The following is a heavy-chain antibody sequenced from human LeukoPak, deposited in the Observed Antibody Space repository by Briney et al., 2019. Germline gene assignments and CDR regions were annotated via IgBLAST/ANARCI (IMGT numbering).Heavy chain of an antibody. D-gene: IGHD6-19*01. CDR1: GGSISSGSYY. CDR3: ARTLGIAVAGPAGYFQH. CDR2: IYTSGST. J-gene: IGHJ1*01. V-gene: IGHV4-61*02. Sequence: SQTLSLTSTVSGGSISSGSYYWSWIRQPAGKGLEWIGRIYTSGSTNYNPSLKSRVTISVDTSKNQFSLKLSSVTAADTAVYYCARTLGIAVAGPAGYFQHWGQGTLVTVSS.